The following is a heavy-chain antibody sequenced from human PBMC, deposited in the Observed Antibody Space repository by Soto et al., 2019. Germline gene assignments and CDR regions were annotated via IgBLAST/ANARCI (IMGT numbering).Heavy chain of an antibody. CDR1: GFTVSSNY. J-gene: IGHJ6*02. CDR2: IYSGGST. V-gene: IGHV3-53*01. Sequence: GGSLRLSCAASGFTVSSNYMSWVRQAPGKGLEWVSVIYSGGSTYYADSVEGRFTISRDNSKNTLYLQMNSLRAEDTAVYYCARGPSGGDGYNPRTVDYYYGMDVWGQGITVTVSS. D-gene: IGHD5-12*01. CDR3: ARGPSGGDGYNPRTVDYYYGMDV.